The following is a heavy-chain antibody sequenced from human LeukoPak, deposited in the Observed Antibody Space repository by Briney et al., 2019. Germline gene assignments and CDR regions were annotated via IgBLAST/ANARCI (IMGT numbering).Heavy chain of an antibody. Sequence: GGSLRLSCAASGLTFSSYAMSWVRQAPGKGLEWVSAISGSGGSTYYADSVKGRFTISRDNSKNTLYLQMNSLRAEDTAVYYCAKSRSGSANWALQIFDNWGQGALVTVSS. CDR1: GLTFSSYA. CDR2: ISGSGGST. J-gene: IGHJ4*02. V-gene: IGHV3-23*01. D-gene: IGHD1-1*01. CDR3: AKSRSGSANWALQIFDN.